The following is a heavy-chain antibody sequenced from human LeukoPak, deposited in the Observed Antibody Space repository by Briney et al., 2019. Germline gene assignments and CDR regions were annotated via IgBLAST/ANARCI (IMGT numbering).Heavy chain of an antibody. CDR3: ARDRGDYFPYYFDY. CDR2: INHSGST. Sequence: SETLSLTCAVYGGSFSGYYWSWIRQPPGKGLEWIGEINHSGSTNYNPSLKSRVTISVDTSKNQFSLKLSSVTAADTAVYYCARDRGDYFPYYFDYWGQGTLVTVSS. J-gene: IGHJ4*02. D-gene: IGHD4-17*01. V-gene: IGHV4-34*01. CDR1: GGSFSGYY.